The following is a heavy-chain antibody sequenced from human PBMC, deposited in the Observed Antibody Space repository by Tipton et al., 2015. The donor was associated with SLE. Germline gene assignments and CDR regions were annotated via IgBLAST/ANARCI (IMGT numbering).Heavy chain of an antibody. J-gene: IGHJ3*02. V-gene: IGHV3-72*01. CDR1: GFTFSDHY. D-gene: IGHD6-19*01. Sequence: GSLRLSCAASGFTFSDHYMDWVRQAPGKGLEWVGRTRNKANSYTTEYAASVKGRFTISRDDSKNSLYLQMNSLKTEDTAVYYCARDSMAGREAFDIWGQGTMVTVSS. CDR2: TRNKANSYTT. CDR3: ARDSMAGREAFDI.